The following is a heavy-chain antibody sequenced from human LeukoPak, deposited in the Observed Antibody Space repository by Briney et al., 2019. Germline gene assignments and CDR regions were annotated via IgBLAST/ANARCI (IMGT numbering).Heavy chain of an antibody. CDR1: GFTFSTHH. D-gene: IGHD5-18*01. J-gene: IGHJ4*02. CDR3: AKDPGYSYGHPFAY. Sequence: GGSPRLSCAASGFTFSTHHMHWVRQAPGEGLEWVALISYDGSNRYYADSVKGRFTSSRDMSKNTLYLQMNSLRAEDTAVYYCAKDPGYSYGHPFAYWRQGTLVTVSS. CDR2: ISYDGSNR. V-gene: IGHV3-30*18.